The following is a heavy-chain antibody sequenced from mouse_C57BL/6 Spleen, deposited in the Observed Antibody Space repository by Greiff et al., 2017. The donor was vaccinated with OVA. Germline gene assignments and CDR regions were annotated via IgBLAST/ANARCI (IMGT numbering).Heavy chain of an antibody. D-gene: IGHD1-1*01. CDR3: ARAHYYGSSVAY. CDR2: INPSTGGT. Sequence: EVQLQQSGPELVKPGASVKISCKASGYSFTGYYMNWVKQSPEKSLEWIGEINPSTGGTTYNQKFKAKATLTVDKSSSTAYMQLKSLTSEDSAVYYRARAHYYGSSVAYWGQGTLVTVSA. J-gene: IGHJ3*01. V-gene: IGHV1-42*01. CDR1: GYSFTGYY.